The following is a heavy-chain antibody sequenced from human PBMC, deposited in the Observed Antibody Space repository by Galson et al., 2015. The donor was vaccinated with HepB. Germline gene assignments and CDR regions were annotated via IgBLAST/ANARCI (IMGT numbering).Heavy chain of an antibody. CDR3: ARPSLINYYDSSGYYPLSDY. Sequence: LSLTCTVSGYSISSGYYWGWIRQPPGKGLEWIGSIYHSGSTYYNPSLKSRVTISVDTSKNQFSLKLSSVTAADTAVYYCARPSLINYYDSSGYYPLSDYWGQGTLVTVSS. CDR1: GYSISSGYY. CDR2: IYHSGST. D-gene: IGHD3-22*01. V-gene: IGHV4-38-2*02. J-gene: IGHJ4*02.